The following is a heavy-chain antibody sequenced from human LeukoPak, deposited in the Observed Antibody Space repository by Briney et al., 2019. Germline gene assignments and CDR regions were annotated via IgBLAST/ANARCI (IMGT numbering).Heavy chain of an antibody. V-gene: IGHV4-4*02. CDR1: GGSVTSTNW. Sequence: SETLSLTWDVSGGSVTSTNWGTWVRQPPGKGLEWIGEVHLDGRTNYNPSLKSRLIMSVDLPENHISLKLTSVTAADTAVCYCARGGGFYRPLVYWGQGTLVTVSS. J-gene: IGHJ4*02. CDR3: ARGGGFYRPLVY. CDR2: VHLDGRT. D-gene: IGHD3-3*01.